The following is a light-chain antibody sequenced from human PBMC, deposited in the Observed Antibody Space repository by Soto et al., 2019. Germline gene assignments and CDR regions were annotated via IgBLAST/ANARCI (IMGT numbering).Light chain of an antibody. Sequence: QSALTQPASVSGSPGQSITISCTGTSSDVGGYNYVSWYQQHPGKAPKLMIYEVTTRPSGVSNRFSGSKSGNTASLTISGLPAEDEADYYCSSYTSSSTPYVFGTGTKVTVL. CDR3: SSYTSSSTPYV. V-gene: IGLV2-14*01. J-gene: IGLJ1*01. CDR1: SSDVGGYNY. CDR2: EVT.